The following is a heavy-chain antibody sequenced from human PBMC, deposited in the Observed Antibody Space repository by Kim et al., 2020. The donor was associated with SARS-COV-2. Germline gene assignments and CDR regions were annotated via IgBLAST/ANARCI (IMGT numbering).Heavy chain of an antibody. J-gene: IGHJ5*01. CDR3: VMSWGSGTYWRLDS. CDR1: GDSITTAFQY. V-gene: IGHV4-39*01. D-gene: IGHD1-26*01. CDR2: VYYTGNT. Sequence: SETLSLTCVVSGDSITTAFQYWGWIRQPPGKGLEWIGSVYYTGNTYYNPSLKNRVTVSVDTSNNQFTLTMTSMTAADAAVYFCVMSWGSGTYWRLDSWGQGTQVTVSS.